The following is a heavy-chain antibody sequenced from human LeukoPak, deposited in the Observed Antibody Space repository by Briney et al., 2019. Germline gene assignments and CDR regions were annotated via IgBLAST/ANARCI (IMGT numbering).Heavy chain of an antibody. CDR1: GFTFSSYG. J-gene: IGHJ4*02. V-gene: IGHV3-33*01. Sequence: PGGSLRLSCAASGFTFSSYGMHWVRQAPGKGLEWVAVIWYDGSNKYYADSVKGRFTISRDNSKNTLYLQMNSLRAEDTAVYYCARDEGGSSSSCDYWGQGTLVTVSS. CDR3: ARDEGGSSSSCDY. D-gene: IGHD6-6*01. CDR2: IWYDGSNK.